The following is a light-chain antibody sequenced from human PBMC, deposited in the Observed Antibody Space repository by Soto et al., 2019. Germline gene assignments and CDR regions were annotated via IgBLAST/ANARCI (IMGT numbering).Light chain of an antibody. CDR1: QGISTS. J-gene: IGKJ1*01. CDR2: AAS. CDR3: QQYNTCPRT. Sequence: DIQLPQSPPPLYASVGDRVTIPCRASQGISTSLTWYQQKQGQAPKILIYAASSWQTGVPSRFSGSESGTEGTLTISSLQNDDGSAYYCQQYNTCPRTFGQGTKVDIK. V-gene: IGKV1-16*01.